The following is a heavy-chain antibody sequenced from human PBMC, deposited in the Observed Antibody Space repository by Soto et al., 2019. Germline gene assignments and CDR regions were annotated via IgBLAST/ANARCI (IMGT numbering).Heavy chain of an antibody. CDR1: GYTFTGYY. V-gene: IGHV1-2*04. CDR3: ARAGYCSSTSCSKSEGGFDY. J-gene: IGHJ4*02. CDR2: INPNSGGT. Sequence: ASVKVSCKASGYTFTGYYMHWVRQAPGQGLEWMGWINPNSGGTNYAQKFQGWVTMTRDTSISTAYMELSRLRSDDTAVYYCARAGYCSSTSCSKSEGGFDYWGQGTLVTVSS. D-gene: IGHD2-2*01.